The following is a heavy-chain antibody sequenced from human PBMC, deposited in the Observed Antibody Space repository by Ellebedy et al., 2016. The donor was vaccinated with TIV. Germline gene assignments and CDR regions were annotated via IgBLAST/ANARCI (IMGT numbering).Heavy chain of an antibody. D-gene: IGHD6-13*01. CDR1: GGSISSGGYS. V-gene: IGHV4-30-2*01. Sequence: MPSETLSLTCAVSGGSISSGGYSWSWIRQPPGKGLEWIGYIYHSGSTYYTPSLKSRVTLSVDRSKNQFSPKLSSVTAADTAVYYCARGGSYSSSWYLAYWGQGTLVTVSS. CDR2: IYHSGST. CDR3: ARGGSYSSSWYLAY. J-gene: IGHJ4*02.